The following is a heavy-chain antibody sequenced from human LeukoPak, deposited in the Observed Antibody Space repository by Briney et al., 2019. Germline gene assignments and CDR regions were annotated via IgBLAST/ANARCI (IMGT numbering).Heavy chain of an antibody. J-gene: IGHJ6*02. V-gene: IGHV3-11*01. CDR3: AREVVIFPDYYYYGMDV. CDR1: GFPFRDYY. CDR2: ISRSGDTL. Sequence: GGSLRLSCAASGFPFRDYYMTWIRQAPGKGLEWISYISRSGDTLYYADSVEGRFTISRDNAKNSLFLQMNSLRADDTAVYYCAREVVIFPDYYYYGMDVWGQGTTVTVTS. D-gene: IGHD3-9*01.